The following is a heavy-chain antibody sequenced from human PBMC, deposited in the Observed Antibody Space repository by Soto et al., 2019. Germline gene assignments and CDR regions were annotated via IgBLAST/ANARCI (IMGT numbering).Heavy chain of an antibody. V-gene: IGHV3-15*07. J-gene: IGHJ4*02. D-gene: IGHD2-21*01. CDR3: THLLSLAHPYSYL. Sequence: GGSLRLSCAASGITFIYAWMDWVRQAPGKRLEWVGRIKSQASGGTIDYAAPVKGRFTISRDDSKNTVYLQMDSLKTEDMAVYYCTHLLSLAHPYSYLWGQGTQVTVSS. CDR2: IKSQASGGTI. CDR1: GITFIYAW.